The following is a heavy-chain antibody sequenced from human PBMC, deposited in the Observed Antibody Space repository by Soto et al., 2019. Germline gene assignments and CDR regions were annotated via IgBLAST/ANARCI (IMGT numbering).Heavy chain of an antibody. J-gene: IGHJ5*01. V-gene: IGHV3-33*01. D-gene: IGHD2-21*02. CDR1: GFTFSSYG. CDR2: IWYDGRNE. CDR3: ARGTATDGLDS. Sequence: QVQLVESGGGVVQPGRSLTLSCVASGFTFSSYGMHWVRQAPGKGLEWVAFIWYDGRNENYTDSVKGRFSISRDNSKNTLFLQMNSLRVDDTAVYYCARGTATDGLDSWSQGTLVTVSS.